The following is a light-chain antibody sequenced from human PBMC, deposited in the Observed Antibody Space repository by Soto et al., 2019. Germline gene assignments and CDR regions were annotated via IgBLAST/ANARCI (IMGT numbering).Light chain of an antibody. J-gene: IGKJ2*01. CDR2: DAS. V-gene: IGKV3-20*01. CDR3: QHSGSSPPKYT. CDR1: QSVSSSY. Sequence: EIVLTQSPGTLSLSPGERVTLSCRASQSVSSSYLAWYQQKPGQAPRLLLYDASSRATDIPDRFSGSGSGTDFTLTISRLEPEDFAVYYCQHSGSSPPKYTFGQGTKLEIK.